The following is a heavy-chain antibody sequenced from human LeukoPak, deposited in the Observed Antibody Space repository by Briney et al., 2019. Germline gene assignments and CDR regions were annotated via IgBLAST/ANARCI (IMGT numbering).Heavy chain of an antibody. CDR1: GFTFSNAW. J-gene: IGHJ4*02. Sequence: GGSLRLSCAASGFTFSNAWMSWVRQAPGKGLEWVGRIKSKTDGGTTDYAAPVKGRFTISRDDSKNTLYLQMNSLKTEDTAVYYCTTALWFGEYLPFDYWGQGTLVTVSS. CDR2: IKSKTDGGTT. V-gene: IGHV3-15*01. D-gene: IGHD3-10*01. CDR3: TTALWFGEYLPFDY.